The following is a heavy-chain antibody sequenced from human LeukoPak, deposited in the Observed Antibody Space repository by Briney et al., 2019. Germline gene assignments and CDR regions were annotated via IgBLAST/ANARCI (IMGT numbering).Heavy chain of an antibody. CDR1: GYTFTGYY. J-gene: IGHJ4*02. Sequence: ASVKVSCKASGYTFTGYYMHWVRQAPGQGLEWMGWINPNSGGTNHAQKFQGRVTMTRDTSISTAYMELSRLRSDDTAVYYCARVFGYSSGRVDYWGQGTLVTVSS. D-gene: IGHD6-19*01. V-gene: IGHV1-2*02. CDR3: ARVFGYSSGRVDY. CDR2: INPNSGGT.